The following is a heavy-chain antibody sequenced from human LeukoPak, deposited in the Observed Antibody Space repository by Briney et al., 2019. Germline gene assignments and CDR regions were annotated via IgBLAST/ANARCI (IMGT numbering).Heavy chain of an antibody. J-gene: IGHJ4*02. CDR1: GYTFTGQY. CDR2: INSNSGGR. Sequence: AAVTVSCKASGYTFTGQYLHWVRQAPGQGLGWMGCINSNSGGRNYAQKFQGRVTMTRDTSISTAYIDLSRLRYDDAAVYYCASGSGTYSPDYWGQGTLVTVSS. D-gene: IGHD3-10*01. CDR3: ASGSGTYSPDY. V-gene: IGHV1-2*02.